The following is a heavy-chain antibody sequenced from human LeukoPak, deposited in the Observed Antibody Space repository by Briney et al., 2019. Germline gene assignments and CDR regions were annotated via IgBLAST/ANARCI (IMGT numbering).Heavy chain of an antibody. CDR1: GVSISSYY. Sequence: SETLSLTCTVSGVSISSYYWSWIRQPPGKGLEWIGYIYYSGSTNYNPSLKSRVTISVDTSKNQFSLKLSSVTAADTAVYYCAMTVTYYDYVWGSYRLNWFDPWGQGTLVTVSS. J-gene: IGHJ5*02. CDR2: IYYSGST. CDR3: AMTVTYYDYVWGSYRLNWFDP. V-gene: IGHV4-59*01. D-gene: IGHD3-16*02.